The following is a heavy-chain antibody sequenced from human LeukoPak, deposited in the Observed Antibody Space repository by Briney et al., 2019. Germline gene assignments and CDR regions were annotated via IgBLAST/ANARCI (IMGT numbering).Heavy chain of an antibody. V-gene: IGHV3-48*02. J-gene: IGHJ3*02. CDR2: ISSTSSII. CDR1: GFTFSGYS. Sequence: QPGGSLLLSCGASGFTFSGYSMNWVRQAPGKGLEWASYISSTSSIISYVDSVRGRFTISRDNAKNSLYLQMNSLRDEDTAVYYCVRESSYAFNIWGQGTMVTVSS. CDR3: VRESSYAFNI.